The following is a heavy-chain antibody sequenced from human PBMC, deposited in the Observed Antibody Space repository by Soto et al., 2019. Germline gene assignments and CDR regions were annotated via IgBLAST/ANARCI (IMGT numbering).Heavy chain of an antibody. CDR2: ISSSGSTI. CDR3: ASCGGSCEYCFHY. CDR1: GFTFSDYY. D-gene: IGHD2-15*01. Sequence: GGSLRLSCAASGFTFSDYYMTWIRQAPGKGLEWVSYISSSGSTIYYADSVKGRFTISRDNAKNSLYLQMNSLRGEDTAVYYCASCGGSCEYCFHYWGQGTVVTVSS. V-gene: IGHV3-11*01. J-gene: IGHJ4*02.